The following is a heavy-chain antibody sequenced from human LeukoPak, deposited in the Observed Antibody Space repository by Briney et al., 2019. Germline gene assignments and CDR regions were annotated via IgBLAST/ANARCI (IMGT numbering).Heavy chain of an antibody. D-gene: IGHD6-19*01. J-gene: IGHJ6*02. CDR1: GFTFSNAW. V-gene: IGHV3-11*01. Sequence: PGGSLRLSCAASGFTFSNAWMSWVRQAPGKGLEWVSYISSSGSTIYYADSVKGRFTISRDNAKNSLYLQMNSLRAEDTAVYYCARVRSFSSGWYPPRRYGMDVWGQGTTVTVSS. CDR3: ARVRSFSSGWYPPRRYGMDV. CDR2: ISSSGSTI.